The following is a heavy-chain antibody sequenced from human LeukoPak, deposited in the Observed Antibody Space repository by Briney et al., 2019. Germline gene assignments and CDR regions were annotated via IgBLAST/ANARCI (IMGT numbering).Heavy chain of an antibody. V-gene: IGHV4-34*01. CDR2: INHSGGT. D-gene: IGHD2-15*01. CDR3: ARANVVVVAAKPNWFDP. CDR1: GGSFSGYY. Sequence: SETLSLTCAVYGGSFSGYYWSWIRQPPGKGLEWIGEINHSGGTNYNPSLKSRVTISVDTSKNQFSLKLSSVTAADTAVYYCARANVVVVAAKPNWFDPWGQGTLVTVSS. J-gene: IGHJ5*02.